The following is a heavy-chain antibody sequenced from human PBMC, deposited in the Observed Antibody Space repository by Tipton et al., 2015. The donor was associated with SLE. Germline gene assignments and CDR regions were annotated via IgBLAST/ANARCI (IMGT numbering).Heavy chain of an antibody. D-gene: IGHD2-15*01. CDR1: GGSISSYY. V-gene: IGHV4-4*07. CDR3: ARLVAAAGTRDAFDI. Sequence: TLSLTCTVSGGSISSYYWSWIRQPAGKGLEGIGRIYTSGSTNYNPSLKSRVTMSVDTSKNQFSLKLSSVTAADTAVYYCARLVAAAGTRDAFDIWGQGTMVTVSS. CDR2: IYTSGST. J-gene: IGHJ3*02.